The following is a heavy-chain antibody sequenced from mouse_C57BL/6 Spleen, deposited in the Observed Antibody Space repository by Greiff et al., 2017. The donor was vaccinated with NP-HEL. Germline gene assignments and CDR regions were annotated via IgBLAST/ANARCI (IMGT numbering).Heavy chain of an antibody. CDR2: INPNNGGT. CDR3: ASPSPYYYGSSPFAY. J-gene: IGHJ3*01. D-gene: IGHD1-1*01. CDR1: GYTFTDYY. V-gene: IGHV1-26*01. Sequence: EVQLQQSGPELVKPGASVKISCKASGYTFTDYYMNWVKQSHGKSLEWIGDINPNNGGTSYNQKFKGKATLTVDKSSSTAYMELRSLTSEDSAVYYCASPSPYYYGSSPFAYWGQGTLVTVSA.